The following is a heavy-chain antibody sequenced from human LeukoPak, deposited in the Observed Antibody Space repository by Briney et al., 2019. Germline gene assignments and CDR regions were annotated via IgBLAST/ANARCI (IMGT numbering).Heavy chain of an antibody. J-gene: IGHJ4*02. CDR2: FSGSGGST. V-gene: IGHV3-23*01. CDR1: GFTFSSYA. Sequence: PGGSLRLSCAASGFTFSSYAMSWVRQAPGKGLEWVSTFSGSGGSTDYADSVKGQFTISRDNSKNTLFLQMNSLRAEDTAVYYCAKDVCRGGSCYFFDFWGQGTLVTVSS. D-gene: IGHD2-15*01. CDR3: AKDVCRGGSCYFFDF.